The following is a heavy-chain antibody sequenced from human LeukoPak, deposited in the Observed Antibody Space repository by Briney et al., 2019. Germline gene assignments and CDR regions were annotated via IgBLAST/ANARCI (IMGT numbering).Heavy chain of an antibody. CDR2: INHSGST. CDR3: ARAWYSSSSPVWFDP. Sequence: SETLSLTCAVYGGSFSGYYWSWIRQPPGKGLEWIGEINHSGSTNYNPSLKSRVTISVDTSKNQFSLKLSSVTAADTAVYYCARAWYSSSSPVWFDPWGQGTLVTVSS. V-gene: IGHV4-34*01. D-gene: IGHD6-6*01. J-gene: IGHJ5*02. CDR1: GGSFSGYY.